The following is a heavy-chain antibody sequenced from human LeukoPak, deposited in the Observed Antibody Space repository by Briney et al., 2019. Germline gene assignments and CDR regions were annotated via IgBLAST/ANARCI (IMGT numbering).Heavy chain of an antibody. V-gene: IGHV1-2*02. CDR1: GYTFTSYG. D-gene: IGHD6-19*01. CDR3: ARETWSVAGIESIEHFDY. Sequence: ASVKVSCKASGYTFTSYGISWVRQAPGQGLEWMGWINPNSGGTNYAQKLQGRVTMTRDTSISTAYMELSRLRSDDTAVYYWARETWSVAGIESIEHFDYWGQGTLVTVSS. J-gene: IGHJ4*02. CDR2: INPNSGGT.